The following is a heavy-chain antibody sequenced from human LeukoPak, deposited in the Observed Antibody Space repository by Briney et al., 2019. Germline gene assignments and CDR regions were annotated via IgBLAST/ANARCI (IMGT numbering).Heavy chain of an antibody. Sequence: GGSLRLSCAASGFTFSSYAMYWVRQAPGKGLEWVALISKDGSNEDHADSVKGRFTISRDNSRNTLYLQMSSLRPGDTAVYYCAREAYYGSGRSRQPSPVWGQGTLVTVSS. CDR3: AREAYYGSGRSRQPSPV. J-gene: IGHJ4*02. D-gene: IGHD3-10*01. V-gene: IGHV3-30*15. CDR1: GFTFSSYA. CDR2: ISKDGSNE.